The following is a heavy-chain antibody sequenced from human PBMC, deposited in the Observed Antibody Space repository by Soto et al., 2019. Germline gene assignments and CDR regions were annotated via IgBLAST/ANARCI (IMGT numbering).Heavy chain of an antibody. Sequence: SVKVSCKASGGTFSSYAISWVRQAPGQGLEWMGGIIPIFGTANYAQKFQGRVTITADESTSTAYMELSSLRSEDTAVYYCARDAVYSNYVNYYYYGMDVWGQGTTVTVSS. CDR1: GGTFSSYA. D-gene: IGHD4-4*01. CDR2: IIPIFGTA. CDR3: ARDAVYSNYVNYYYYGMDV. J-gene: IGHJ6*02. V-gene: IGHV1-69*13.